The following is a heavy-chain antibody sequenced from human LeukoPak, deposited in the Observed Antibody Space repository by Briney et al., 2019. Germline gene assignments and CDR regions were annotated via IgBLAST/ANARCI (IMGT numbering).Heavy chain of an antibody. CDR2: INPSGGST. Sequence: GASVKVSCKASGYTFTGYYMHWVRQAPGQGLEWMGIINPSGGSTSYAQKFQGRVTMTRDTSTSTVYMELSSLRSEDTAVYYCAKGSLLWFGESPLDYWGQGTLVTVSS. D-gene: IGHD3-10*01. CDR3: AKGSLLWFGESPLDY. CDR1: GYTFTGYY. V-gene: IGHV1-46*01. J-gene: IGHJ4*02.